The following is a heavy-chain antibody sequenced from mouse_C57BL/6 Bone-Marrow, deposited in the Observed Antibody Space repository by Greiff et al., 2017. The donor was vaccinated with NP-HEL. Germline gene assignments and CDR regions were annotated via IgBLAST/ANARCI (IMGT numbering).Heavy chain of an antibody. CDR2: ISNGGGST. V-gene: IGHV5-12*01. Sequence: EVKLQESGGGLVQPGGSLKLSCAASGFTFSDYYMYWVRQTPEKRLEWVAYISNGGGSTYYPDTVKGRFTISRDNAKNTLYLQMSRLKSEDTAMYYCARYDWYVDVWGTGTTVTVSS. CDR1: GFTFSDYY. J-gene: IGHJ1*03. CDR3: ARYDWYVDV.